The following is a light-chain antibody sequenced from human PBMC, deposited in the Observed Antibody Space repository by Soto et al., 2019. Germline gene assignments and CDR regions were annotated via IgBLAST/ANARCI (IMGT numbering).Light chain of an antibody. J-gene: IGLJ2*01. CDR3: SSYAGSNIVV. Sequence: QSALTQPPSASGSPGQSVTISCTGTSTDVGGYNYVSWYQQYPGKAHKLMVSEVNKRPAGVPDRFSGSNSGNTASLTVSGRQAEDEGDYYCSSYAGSNIVVFGGGTKLTVL. CDR2: EVN. CDR1: STDVGGYNY. V-gene: IGLV2-8*01.